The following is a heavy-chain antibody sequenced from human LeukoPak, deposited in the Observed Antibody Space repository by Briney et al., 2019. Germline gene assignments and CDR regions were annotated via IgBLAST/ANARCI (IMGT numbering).Heavy chain of an antibody. CDR1: GFTFSSYS. CDR3: ARDLSRSSSWYGGY. J-gene: IGHJ4*02. CDR2: ISSSSSYI. Sequence: PGGSLRLSCAASGFTFSSYSMNWVRQAPGKGLEWVSSISSSSSYIYYADSVKGRFTISRDNAKNSLYLQMNSLRAEDTAVYYCARDLSRSSSWYGGYWGQGTLVTVSS. V-gene: IGHV3-21*01. D-gene: IGHD6-13*01.